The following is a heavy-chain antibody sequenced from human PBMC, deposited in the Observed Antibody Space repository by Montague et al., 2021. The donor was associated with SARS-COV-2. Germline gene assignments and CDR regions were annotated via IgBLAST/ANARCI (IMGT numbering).Heavy chain of an antibody. J-gene: IGHJ2*01. D-gene: IGHD6-19*01. CDR1: GGSISSGTYY. CDR3: ARRAQSLLSGFFDL. CDR2: IHYSGTT. V-gene: IGHV4-39*01. Sequence: SETLSLTCTVSGGSISSGTYYWGWVRQPPGKGLEWIGTIHYSGTTYYXSSLKSRVTISVDTSKNQFSLKVTSVTAADTAVYYCARRAQSLLSGFFDLWGRGTLVTVSS.